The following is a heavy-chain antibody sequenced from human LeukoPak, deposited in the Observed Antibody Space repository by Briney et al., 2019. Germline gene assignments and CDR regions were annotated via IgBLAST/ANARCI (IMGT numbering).Heavy chain of an antibody. D-gene: IGHD5-24*01. CDR2: LRSGGTI. J-gene: IGHJ4*02. CDR1: EFTVSRSY. CDR3: AREGEKADGYNHGLDR. Sequence: GGSLRLSCAATEFTVSRSYMTWVRQAPGKGLEWVSVLRSGGTIEYADTVKGRFTIPRDISKNTVYLQMINLRSEDTAVYFCAREGEKADGYNHGLDRWGQGTLVTVSS. V-gene: IGHV3-53*01.